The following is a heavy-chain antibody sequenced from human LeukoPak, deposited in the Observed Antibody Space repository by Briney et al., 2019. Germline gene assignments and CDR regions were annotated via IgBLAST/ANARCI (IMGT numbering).Heavy chain of an antibody. J-gene: IGHJ4*02. CDR2: IIPIFGTA. CDR3: ARVSIAAAGTLDY. V-gene: IGHV1-69*05. Sequence: SVKVSCKASGGTFRSYAISWVRQAPGQGLEWMGGIIPIFGTANHAQKFQGRVTITTDESTSTAYMELSSLRSEDTAVYYCARVSIAAAGTLDYWGQGTLVTVSS. D-gene: IGHD6-13*01. CDR1: GGTFRSYA.